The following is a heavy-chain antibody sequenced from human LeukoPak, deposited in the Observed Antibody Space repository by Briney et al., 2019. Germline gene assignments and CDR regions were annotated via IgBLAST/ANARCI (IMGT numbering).Heavy chain of an antibody. CDR3: AKDGGFSYFSYMDV. J-gene: IGHJ6*03. D-gene: IGHD3-10*01. CDR1: GFTFRNYA. Sequence: GGSLRLSCAASGFTFRNYALSWVRQAPGKGLEWVSAVSSSGSLTDYADSVKGRFSISRDNSKNTLFLQMNSLGAEDTAVYYCAKDGGFSYFSYMDVWGKGTTVTVSS. V-gene: IGHV3-23*01. CDR2: VSSSGSLT.